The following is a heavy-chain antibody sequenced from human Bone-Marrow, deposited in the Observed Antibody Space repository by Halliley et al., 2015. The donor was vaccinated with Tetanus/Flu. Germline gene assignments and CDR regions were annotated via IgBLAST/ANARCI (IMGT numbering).Heavy chain of an antibody. D-gene: IGHD1-26*01. V-gene: IGHV4-31*02. Sequence: YSGSPHHNPSLKSRVDISADTSKNQFSLRLTSVTAADTAVYYCARDRVGAPRHTGGFYYGMDVWGQGTTVTVSS. CDR3: ARDRVGAPRHTGGFYYGMDV. CDR2: YSGSP. J-gene: IGHJ6*02.